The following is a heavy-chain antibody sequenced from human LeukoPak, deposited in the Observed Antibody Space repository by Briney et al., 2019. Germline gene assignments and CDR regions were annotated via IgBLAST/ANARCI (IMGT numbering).Heavy chain of an antibody. CDR3: ARARGNTYGYFEY. CDR2: INGDASST. D-gene: IGHD5-18*01. CDR1: GLTLSGYW. J-gene: IGHJ4*02. Sequence: GGSLRLSCAASGLTLSGYWMHWVRQAPGKGLVWVSRINGDASSTSYADSVKGRFTNSRDNAKSTLYLQMNSLRVVDTAVYYCARARGNTYGYFEYWGQGTLVTVSS. V-gene: IGHV3-74*01.